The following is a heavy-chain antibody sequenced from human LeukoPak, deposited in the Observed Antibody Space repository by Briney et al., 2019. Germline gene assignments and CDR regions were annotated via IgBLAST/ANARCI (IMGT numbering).Heavy chain of an antibody. CDR3: ARDLAPYCANGVCYTKGWFDP. V-gene: IGHV1-2*02. D-gene: IGHD2-8*01. J-gene: IGHJ5*02. CDR1: GYTLTEHY. CDR2: INPNSGGT. Sequence: ASVKVSCKASGYTLTEHYMHWVRQAPGQGLEWMGWINPNSGGTNYAQKFQGRVTMTRDTSISTAYMELSSLRSDDTAVYYCARDLAPYCANGVCYTKGWFDPWGQGTLVTVSS.